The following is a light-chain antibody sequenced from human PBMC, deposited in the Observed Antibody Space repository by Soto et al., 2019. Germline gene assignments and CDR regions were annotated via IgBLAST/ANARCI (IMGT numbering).Light chain of an antibody. CDR1: QIVTNQ. V-gene: IGKV3-11*01. CDR3: QQRYNWPRT. Sequence: EIVFTQSPAPLSLSPGERATLSCRASQIVTNQLARYQQKPGQAPRPLIYDASNRATGIPARFSGSGSGTDFTLTISSLEPEDFAVYYCQQRYNWPRTFGQGTKVDIK. J-gene: IGKJ1*01. CDR2: DAS.